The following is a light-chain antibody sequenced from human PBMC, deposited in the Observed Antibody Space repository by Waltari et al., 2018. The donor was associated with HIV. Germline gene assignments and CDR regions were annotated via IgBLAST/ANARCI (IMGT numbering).Light chain of an antibody. Sequence: SHALTQAPSVSVSPGQTARITCSGEMLSAQPGAWYQKRPGPAPVLLIYRDKERSPGIPPRFSGSSSGTSITLTISGVQAEDEADYYCQSADSRGVHKFFGGGTKLTVL. CDR1: MLSAQP. CDR3: QSADSRGVHKF. CDR2: RDK. V-gene: IGLV3-25*03. J-gene: IGLJ2*01.